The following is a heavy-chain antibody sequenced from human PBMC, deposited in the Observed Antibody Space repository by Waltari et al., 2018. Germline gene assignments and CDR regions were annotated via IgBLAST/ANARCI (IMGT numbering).Heavy chain of an antibody. J-gene: IGHJ5*02. D-gene: IGHD3-10*01. CDR3: ARVQGVIYNWFDP. CDR1: GYTLTELS. V-gene: IGHV1-24*01. CDR2: VVPEDGET. Sequence: QVQLVQSGAEVKKPGASVKVSCKVSGYTLTELSMHWVQQAPGKGLEWMGLVVPEDGETIYAEKFQGRVTITADTSTDTAYMELSSLRSEDTAVYYCARVQGVIYNWFDPWGQGTLVTVSS.